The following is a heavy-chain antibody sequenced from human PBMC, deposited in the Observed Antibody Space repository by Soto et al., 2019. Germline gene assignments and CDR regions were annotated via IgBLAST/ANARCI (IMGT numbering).Heavy chain of an antibody. CDR1: GYPFSSNW. V-gene: IGHV5-51*01. J-gene: IGHJ4*02. CDR2: IYPGDSET. Sequence: GESLKISCQTAGYPFSSNWIGWVRQVPGKGLEWVGIIYPGDSETRYGPSFQGQVTISADRSLNTAYLQWNSLQASDTAIYYCASLLDSWGEPHYFDSWGQGTMVTVSS. CDR3: ASLLDSWGEPHYFDS. D-gene: IGHD3-16*01.